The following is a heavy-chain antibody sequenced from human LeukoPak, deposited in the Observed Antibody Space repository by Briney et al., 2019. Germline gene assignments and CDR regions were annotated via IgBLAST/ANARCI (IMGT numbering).Heavy chain of an antibody. J-gene: IGHJ4*02. CDR3: AMVAAAGTGVDY. CDR2: IIPILGIV. CDR1: GGTFSSYA. D-gene: IGHD6-13*01. Sequence: SVKVSCKASGGTFSSYAISWVRQAPGQGLEWMGRIIPILGIVNYAQKFQGRVTITADKYTSTAYMELSSLRSEDTAVYYCAMVAAAGTGVDYWGQGTLVTVSS. V-gene: IGHV1-69*04.